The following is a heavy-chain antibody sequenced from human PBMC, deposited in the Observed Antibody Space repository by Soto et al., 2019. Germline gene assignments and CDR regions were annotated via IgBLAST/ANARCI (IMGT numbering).Heavy chain of an antibody. CDR2: IKQDGSEK. CDR3: ARGSSITIFGVARPRGRYGMDV. CDR1: GFTFSSYW. J-gene: IGHJ6*02. Sequence: PGGSLRLSCAASGFTFSSYWMSWVRQAPGKGLEWVANIKQDGSEKYYVDSVKGRFTISRDNAKNSLYLQMNSLRAEDTAVYYCARGSSITIFGVARPRGRYGMDVCGQGTTVTAP. D-gene: IGHD3-3*01. V-gene: IGHV3-7*04.